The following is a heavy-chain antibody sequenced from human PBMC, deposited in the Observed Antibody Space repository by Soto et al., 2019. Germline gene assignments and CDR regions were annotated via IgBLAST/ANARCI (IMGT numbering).Heavy chain of an antibody. Sequence: QVQLVQSGAELKKPGASVKVSCKASGNTVPNYAIHWVRQAPGQRLEWMGWINGGNGNTYYSEHFQGRVTFTRDTSACTGEMHRTSLTSEDTVVYYCARDDAGFSGIHYIAYFTSWGQGALVPVPS. D-gene: IGHD1-26*01. J-gene: IGHJ4*02. CDR1: GNTVPNYA. CDR3: ARDDAGFSGIHYIAYFTS. V-gene: IGHV1-3*01. CDR2: INGGNGNT.